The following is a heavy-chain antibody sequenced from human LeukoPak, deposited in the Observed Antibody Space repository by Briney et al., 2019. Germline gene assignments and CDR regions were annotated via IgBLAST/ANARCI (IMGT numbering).Heavy chain of an antibody. V-gene: IGHV1-2*02. CDR2: INPNSGGT. J-gene: IGHJ5*02. D-gene: IGHD6-6*01. CDR1: GYTFTGYY. Sequence: ASVRVSCKASGYTFTGYYMHWVRQAPGQGLEWMGWINPNSGGTNYAQKFRGRVTMTRDTSISTAYMELSRLRSDDTAVYYCARERPIAARLEFGFDPWGQGTLVTVSS. CDR3: ARERPIAARLEFGFDP.